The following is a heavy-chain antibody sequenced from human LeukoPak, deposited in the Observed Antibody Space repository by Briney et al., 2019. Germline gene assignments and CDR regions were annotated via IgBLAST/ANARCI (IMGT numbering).Heavy chain of an antibody. Sequence: PSETLSLTCTVSGYSISSGYYWGWIRQPPGKGLEWTGSIYHSGSTYYNPSLKSRVTISVDTSKNQFSLKLSSVTAADTAVYYCARGLRGDHDPWGQGTLVTVSS. CDR2: IYHSGST. J-gene: IGHJ5*02. V-gene: IGHV4-38-2*02. CDR1: GYSISSGYY. D-gene: IGHD3-3*01. CDR3: ARGLRGDHDP.